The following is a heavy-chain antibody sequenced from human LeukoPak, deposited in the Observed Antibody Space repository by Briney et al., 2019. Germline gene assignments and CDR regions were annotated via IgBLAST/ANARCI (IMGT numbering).Heavy chain of an antibody. D-gene: IGHD4-17*01. Sequence: SETLSLTCTVSGGSISSYYWSWIRQPPGKGLEWIGYIYYSGSTNYNPSLKSRVTISVDTSKNQFSLKLSSVTAADTAVYYCARDDYGDHNYGMDVWGQGTTVTVSS. CDR1: GGSISSYY. J-gene: IGHJ6*01. CDR3: ARDDYGDHNYGMDV. CDR2: IYYSGST. V-gene: IGHV4-59*01.